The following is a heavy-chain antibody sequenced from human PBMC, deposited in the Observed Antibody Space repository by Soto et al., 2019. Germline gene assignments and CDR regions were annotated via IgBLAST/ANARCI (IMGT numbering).Heavy chain of an antibody. V-gene: IGHV3-33*01. CDR1: GXTFSSYG. CDR3: ARVLSSGWSDY. D-gene: IGHD6-19*01. J-gene: IGHJ4*01. Sequence: LRLSLAASGXTFSSYGMHWVRQAPGKGLEWVAVIWYDGSNKYYADSVKGRFTISRDNSKNTLYLQMNSLRAEDTAVYYCARVLSSGWSDYWGHGTLVTVSS. CDR2: IWYDGSNK.